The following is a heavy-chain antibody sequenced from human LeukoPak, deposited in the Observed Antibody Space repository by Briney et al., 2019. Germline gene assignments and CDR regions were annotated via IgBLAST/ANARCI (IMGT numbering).Heavy chain of an antibody. CDR2: IYQTGNT. V-gene: IGHV4-39*07. CDR1: GGSVSSSPYY. J-gene: IGHJ5*02. CDR3: ARDRNNWFDP. Sequence: PSETLSLTCTVSGGSVSSSPYYWGWIRQPPGKGLEWIASIYQTGNTYYNPSLKSRVTISVDTSKNQFSLRLSSVTAADTALYYCARDRNNWFDPWGQGTLVTVSS.